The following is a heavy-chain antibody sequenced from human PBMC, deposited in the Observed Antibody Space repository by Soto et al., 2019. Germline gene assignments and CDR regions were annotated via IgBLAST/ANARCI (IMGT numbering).Heavy chain of an antibody. D-gene: IGHD2-2*01. CDR3: VRWTLGGVVPAETYYFDY. CDR1: GYTFTIYG. CDR2: ISAYNGNT. V-gene: IGHV1-18*04. Sequence: ASVKVSCKASGYTFTIYGISCVRQSPLQWLEWMGWISAYNGNTNYAQKLQGRVTMTTDTSTSTAYMELRSLRSDDTAVYYCVRWTLGGVVPAETYYFDYWGQGTLVTVSS. J-gene: IGHJ4*02.